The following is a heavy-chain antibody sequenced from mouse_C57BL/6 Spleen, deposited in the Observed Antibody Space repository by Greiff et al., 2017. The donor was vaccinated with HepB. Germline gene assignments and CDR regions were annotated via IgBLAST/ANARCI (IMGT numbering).Heavy chain of an antibody. CDR2: ISYDGSN. CDR3: ARVLRYKGAMDY. V-gene: IGHV3-6*01. J-gene: IGHJ4*01. CDR1: GYSITSGYY. D-gene: IGHD1-1*01. Sequence: EVKLLESGPGLVKPSQSLSLTCSVTGYSITSGYYWNWIRQFPGNKLEWMGYISYDGSNNYNPSLKNRISITRDTSKNQFFLKLNSVTTEDTATYYCARVLRYKGAMDYWGQGTSVTVSS.